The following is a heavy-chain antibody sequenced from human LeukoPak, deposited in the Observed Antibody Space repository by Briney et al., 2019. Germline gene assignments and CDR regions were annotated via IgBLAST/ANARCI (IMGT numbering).Heavy chain of an antibody. CDR3: ARLGPYCRSASCASRSWFDP. Sequence: SETLSLTCIVSGASISSGSHYWAWIRQPPGKGLEWIGSIYYSGNTYYNPSLKSRVIISVDTSKNQFSLKLSSVTAADASIYYCARLGPYCRSASCASRSWFDPWGQGTPVTISS. CDR1: GASISSGSHY. J-gene: IGHJ5*02. V-gene: IGHV4-39*01. D-gene: IGHD2-15*01. CDR2: IYYSGNT.